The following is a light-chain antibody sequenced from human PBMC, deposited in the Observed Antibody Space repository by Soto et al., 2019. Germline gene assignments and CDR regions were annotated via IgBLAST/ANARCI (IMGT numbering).Light chain of an antibody. V-gene: IGKV3-20*01. CDR2: GAS. CDR3: QQYGSSPWT. J-gene: IGKJ1*01. CDR1: QSVSSN. Sequence: EIVLTQSPGTQSVYPRERATPSCMASQSVSSNLAWYQQKPGQAPRLLIYGASYRAAGIPDRFSGSGSGTDFTLTISRLEPEDFALYYCQQYGSSPWTFGQGTKVDIK.